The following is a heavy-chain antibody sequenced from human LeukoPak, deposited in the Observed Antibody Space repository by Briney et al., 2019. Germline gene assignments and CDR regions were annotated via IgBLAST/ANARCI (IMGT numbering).Heavy chain of an antibody. J-gene: IGHJ4*02. CDR3: ARGAYYYDSSGYYYDY. CDR2: ISSNGGST. CDR1: GFTFSSYA. Sequence: PGGSLRLSCAASGFTFSSYAMHWVRQAPGKGLEYVSAISSNGGSTYYANSVKGRFTISRDNSKNTLYLQMGSLRAEDMAVYYCARGAYYYDSSGYYYDYWGQGTLVTVSS. V-gene: IGHV3-64*01. D-gene: IGHD3-22*01.